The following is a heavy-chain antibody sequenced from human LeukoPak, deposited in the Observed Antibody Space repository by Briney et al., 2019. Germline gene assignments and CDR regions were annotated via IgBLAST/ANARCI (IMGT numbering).Heavy chain of an antibody. J-gene: IGHJ4*02. CDR3: ATLDIAVAGIGRAEGPDY. CDR1: GYTFTGYY. V-gene: IGHV1-2*02. D-gene: IGHD6-19*01. CDR2: INPNSGGT. Sequence: ASVKVSFKASGYTFTGYYMHWVRQAPGQGLEWMGWINPNSGGTNYAQKFQGRVTMTRDTSISTAYMELSRPRSDDTAVYYCATLDIAVAGIGRAEGPDYWGQGTLVTVSS.